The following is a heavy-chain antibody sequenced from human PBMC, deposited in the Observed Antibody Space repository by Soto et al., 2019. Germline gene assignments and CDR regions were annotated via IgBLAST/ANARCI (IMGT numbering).Heavy chain of an antibody. CDR1: GYTFTSYG. J-gene: IGHJ6*02. D-gene: IGHD4-17*01. CDR3: ARDGEDYVPHHYGMDV. Sequence: QVQLVQSGVEVKKPGASVKVSCKASGYTFTSYGISWVRQAPGQGLEWMGWISAYNGNTNYAQKLRGRVTMTTDTSTSTAYMELRSLRSDDTAVYYCARDGEDYVPHHYGMDVWGQGTTVTVSS. CDR2: ISAYNGNT. V-gene: IGHV1-18*01.